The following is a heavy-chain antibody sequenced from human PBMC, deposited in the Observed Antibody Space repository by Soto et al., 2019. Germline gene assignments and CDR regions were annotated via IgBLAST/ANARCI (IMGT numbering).Heavy chain of an antibody. CDR2: INGDGGVT. V-gene: IGHV3-74*01. CDR3: VRVKETRGWGAFDY. J-gene: IGHJ4*02. CDR1: GFTFSGFW. Sequence: GGSLRLSCTTTGFTFSGFWMHWVRQAPGKGLVWVSRINGDGGVTNYADSVKGRFTISRDNAKNTLYLQMNSLRVEDTAVYYCVRVKETRGWGAFDYWGQGTLVTVSS. D-gene: IGHD3-16*01.